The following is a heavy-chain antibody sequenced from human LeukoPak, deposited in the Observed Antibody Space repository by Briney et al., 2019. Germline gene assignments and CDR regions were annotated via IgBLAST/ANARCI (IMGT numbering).Heavy chain of an antibody. CDR1: GFTFRNYG. CDR3: ARDSLTITIFGVVASEIDY. D-gene: IGHD3-3*01. J-gene: IGHJ4*02. CDR2: IQTDGGDK. V-gene: IGHV3-30*02. Sequence: GGSLRLSCAASGFTFRNYGINWVRQAPDKGLEWVTFIQTDGGDKYYADSVKGRFTISRDNSKNTLYLQMNSLRAEDTAVYYCARDSLTITIFGVVASEIDYWGQGTLVTVSS.